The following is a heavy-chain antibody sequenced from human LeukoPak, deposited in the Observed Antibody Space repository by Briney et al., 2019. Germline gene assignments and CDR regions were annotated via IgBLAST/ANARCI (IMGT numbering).Heavy chain of an antibody. CDR1: GSTFSSYA. Sequence: GGSLRLSCAASGSTFSSYAMNWVRQAPGKGLEWVSVITGSGGITYYADSVKGRFTTSRDNSKNTLFLQMNSLRAEDTAIYYCAKYGPQDSGSSHFDYWGQGALVTVSS. CDR3: AKYGPQDSGSSHFDY. V-gene: IGHV3-23*01. J-gene: IGHJ4*02. D-gene: IGHD1-26*01. CDR2: ITGSGGIT.